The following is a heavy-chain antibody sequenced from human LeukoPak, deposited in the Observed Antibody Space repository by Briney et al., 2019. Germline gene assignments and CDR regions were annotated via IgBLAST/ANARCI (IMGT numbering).Heavy chain of an antibody. CDR1: GFTVSSNY. D-gene: IGHD1-26*01. CDR2: ISGSGGST. CDR3: AKGRLMEATNDDY. J-gene: IGHJ4*02. Sequence: GGSLRLSCAASGFTVSSNYMSWVRQAPGKGLEWVSAISGSGGSTYYADSVKGRFTISRDNSKNTLYLQMNSLRAEDTAVYYCAKGRLMEATNDDYWGQGTLVTASS. V-gene: IGHV3-23*01.